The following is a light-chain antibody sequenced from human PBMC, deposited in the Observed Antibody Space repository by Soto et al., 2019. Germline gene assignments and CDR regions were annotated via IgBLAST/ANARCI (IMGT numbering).Light chain of an antibody. CDR2: DVS. Sequence: QSALTQPRSVSGSPGQSVAISCTGTSSDVGGSNYVSWYQQHPGKAPKLMIYDVSKRPSGVPDRFSGSKSGNTASLTISGLQAEDEADYHCCSDAGRHTLLFGGGTKLTVL. CDR1: SSDVGGSNY. V-gene: IGLV2-11*01. CDR3: CSDAGRHTLL. J-gene: IGLJ2*01.